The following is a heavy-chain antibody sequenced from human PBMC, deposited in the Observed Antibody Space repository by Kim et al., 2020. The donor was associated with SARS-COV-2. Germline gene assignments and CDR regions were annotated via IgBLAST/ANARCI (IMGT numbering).Heavy chain of an antibody. CDR3: AREEYSSGWYLSVYYYYYGMDV. CDR2: IWYDGSNK. V-gene: IGHV3-33*01. D-gene: IGHD6-19*01. Sequence: GGSLRLSCAASGFTFSSYGMHWVRQAPGKGLEWVAVIWYDGSNKYYADSVKGRFTISRDNSKNTLYLQMNSLRAEDTAVYYCAREEYSSGWYLSVYYYYYGMDVWGQGTTVTVSS. J-gene: IGHJ6*02. CDR1: GFTFSSYG.